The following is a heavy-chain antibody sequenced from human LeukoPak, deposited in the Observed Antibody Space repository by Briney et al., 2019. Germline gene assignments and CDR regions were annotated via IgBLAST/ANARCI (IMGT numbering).Heavy chain of an antibody. CDR3: AKDGGRAYDFWSGYYRPWFDP. V-gene: IGHV3-23*01. Sequence: AGGSLRLSCAASGFIFSSYGMHWVRQAPGKGLEWVSAISGSGGSTYYADSVKGRFTISRDNSKNTLYLQMNSLRAEDTAVYYCAKDGGRAYDFWSGYYRPWFDPWGQGTLVTVSS. CDR2: ISGSGGST. CDR1: GFIFSSYG. J-gene: IGHJ5*02. D-gene: IGHD3-3*01.